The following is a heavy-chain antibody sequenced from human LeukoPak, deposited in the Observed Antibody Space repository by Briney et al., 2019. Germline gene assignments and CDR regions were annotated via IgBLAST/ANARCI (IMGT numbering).Heavy chain of an antibody. CDR1: GFTFSSYS. CDR3: ARDSGEGVTFDY. Sequence: PGGSLSLSCAASGFTFSSYSMSWVRQAPGKGREWFSNINIFNNPIYSSDSVKGRFPISRDNAKNSLYLQMNSLRAEDTAVYCCARDSGEGVTFDYWGQGSLVSVSS. V-gene: IGHV3-48*04. J-gene: IGHJ4*02. CDR2: INIFNNPI. D-gene: IGHD3-10*01.